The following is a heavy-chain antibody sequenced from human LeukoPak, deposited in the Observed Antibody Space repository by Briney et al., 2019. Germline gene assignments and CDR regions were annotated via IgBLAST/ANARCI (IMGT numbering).Heavy chain of an antibody. CDR1: GYTFTSYG. Sequence: SVKVSCKASGYTFTSYGISWVRQAPGQGLEWMGWISAYNGNANYAQKLQGRVTMTTDTSTSTAYMELRSLRSDDTAVYYCARQGARTYNWNSQGFDLWGRGTLVTVSS. CDR2: ISAYNGNA. CDR3: ARQGARTYNWNSQGFDL. D-gene: IGHD1-7*01. J-gene: IGHJ2*01. V-gene: IGHV1-18*01.